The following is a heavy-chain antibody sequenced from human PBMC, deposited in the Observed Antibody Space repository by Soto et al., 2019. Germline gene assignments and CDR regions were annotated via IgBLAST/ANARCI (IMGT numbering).Heavy chain of an antibody. CDR3: ARRGYGSRWPNVYMDV. D-gene: IGHD6-13*01. J-gene: IGHJ6*03. CDR2: ISNNGAHT. V-gene: IGHV3-64*01. CDR1: GLTFSNYD. Sequence: EAQLVESGGGWVQPWWSLRLSCAASGLTFSNYDMHWVRQAPGKGLEYVSGISNNGAHTDYAKSVKGRFTISRDNSENTLYLQMGSLRAENMALYYCARRGYGSRWPNVYMDVWGKGTTVTVSS.